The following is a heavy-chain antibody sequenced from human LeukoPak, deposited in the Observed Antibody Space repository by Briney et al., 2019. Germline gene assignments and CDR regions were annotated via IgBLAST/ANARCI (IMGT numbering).Heavy chain of an antibody. V-gene: IGHV3-23*01. Sequence: PGGSLRLSCAASGLTFSSSAMSWGRQAGGKGLERDSAISNNGGYTYYADSVQGRFTISRDNSKSTLCLQMNSLRAEDTAVYYCAKQLGYCSDGSCYFPYWGQGTLVTVSS. CDR1: GLTFSSSA. CDR3: AKQLGYCSDGSCYFPY. CDR2: ISNNGGYT. D-gene: IGHD2-15*01. J-gene: IGHJ4*02.